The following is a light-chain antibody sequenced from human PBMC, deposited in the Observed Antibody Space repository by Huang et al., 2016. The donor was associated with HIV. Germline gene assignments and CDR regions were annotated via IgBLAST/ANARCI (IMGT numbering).Light chain of an antibody. V-gene: IGKV1-33*01. CDR1: QDISTF. CDR2: DAS. Sequence: DIQLTQSPSSLSASVGDRVTITCQASQDISTFLSWYYQRPGKAPELLIYDASDLETGVPSRFSGSGSGTDFTLTISSLQPEDIGTYYCQQYDSLPWTFGPGTKVDIK. CDR3: QQYDSLPWT. J-gene: IGKJ3*01.